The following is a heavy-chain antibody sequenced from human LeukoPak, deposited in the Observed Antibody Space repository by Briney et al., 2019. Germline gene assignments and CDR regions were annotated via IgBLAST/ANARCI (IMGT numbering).Heavy chain of an antibody. CDR1: GGSISSYY. D-gene: IGHD3-3*01. CDR3: ARGYDFWSGLGGDAFDI. CDR2: IYYSGST. Sequence: SETLSLTCTVSGGSISSYYWSWIRQPPGKGLEWIGYIYYSGSTNYNPSLKSRVTISVDTSKNQFSLKLSSVTAADTAVYHCARGYDFWSGLGGDAFDIWGQGTMVTVSS. V-gene: IGHV4-59*01. J-gene: IGHJ3*02.